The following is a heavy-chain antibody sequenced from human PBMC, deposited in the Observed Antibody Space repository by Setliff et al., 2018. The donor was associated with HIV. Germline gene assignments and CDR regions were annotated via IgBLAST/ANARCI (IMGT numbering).Heavy chain of an antibody. J-gene: IGHJ4*02. CDR2: ISAYNGNT. Sequence: ASVKVSCKASGYTFTSYGITWVRQAPGQGLDWTGWISAYNGNTNYAQKFQGRVTMTTDTSTSTAYMELRSLRSDDTAVYFCARSGRVNSAAGLGDYWGQGTLVTVSS. D-gene: IGHD6-13*01. CDR1: GYTFTSYG. CDR3: ARSGRVNSAAGLGDY. V-gene: IGHV1-18*01.